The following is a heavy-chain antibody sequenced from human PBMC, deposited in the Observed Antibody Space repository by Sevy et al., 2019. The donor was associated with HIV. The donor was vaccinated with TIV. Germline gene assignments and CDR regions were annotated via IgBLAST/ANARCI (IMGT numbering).Heavy chain of an antibody. Sequence: GGSLRLSCAASGFTFSTYDMHWVRQAPGKGLEWVAYIRYDGSNKYYGDSVRGRFTISRDNSKSTLYVQLNSLRAEDTGVYYCARGRKEKQEWLEELYYYYGIDVWGQGNSVNGSS. D-gene: IGHD2-8*01. CDR1: GFTFSTYD. V-gene: IGHV3-30*02. CDR3: ARGRKEKQEWLEELYYYYGIDV. CDR2: IRYDGSNK. J-gene: IGHJ6*02.